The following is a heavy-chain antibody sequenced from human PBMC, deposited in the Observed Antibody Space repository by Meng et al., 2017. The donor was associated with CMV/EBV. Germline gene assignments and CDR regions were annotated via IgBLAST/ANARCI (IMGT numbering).Heavy chain of an antibody. CDR3: ARGIPPVRYYYDSSGYDY. V-gene: IGHV3-66*02. CDR1: GFTVSSNY. J-gene: IGHJ4*02. Sequence: GESLKISCAASGFTVSSNYMGWVRQAPGKGLEWVSVIYSGGSTYYADSVQGRFTISRDNSKNTLYLQMNSLRAEDTAVYYCARGIPPVRYYYDSSGYDYWGQGTLVTVSS. D-gene: IGHD3-22*01. CDR2: IYSGGST.